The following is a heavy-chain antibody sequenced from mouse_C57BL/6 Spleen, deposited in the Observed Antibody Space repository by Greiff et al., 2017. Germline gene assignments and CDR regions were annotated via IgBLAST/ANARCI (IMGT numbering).Heavy chain of an antibody. D-gene: IGHD2-12*01. CDR3: AREDDSAWFAY. CDR1: GYTFTSYW. CDR2: IDPSDSET. Sequence: VQLQQPGAELVRPGSSVKLSCKASGYTFTSYWMHWVKQRPIQGLEWIGNIDPSDSETHYNQKFKDKATLTVDKSSSTAYMQLSSLTSEDSAVYYCAREDDSAWFAYWGQGTLVTVSA. J-gene: IGHJ3*01. V-gene: IGHV1-52*01.